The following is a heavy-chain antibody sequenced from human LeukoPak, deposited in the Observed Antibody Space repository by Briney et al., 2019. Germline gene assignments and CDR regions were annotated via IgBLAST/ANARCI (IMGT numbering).Heavy chain of an antibody. Sequence: SQTLSLTCTVSGGSISSGGYYWSWIRQHPGQGLEWIGSVYYSGSTYYNPSLKGRVTISVDTSKNQLSLNLNSVTAADTAVYYCARVDTAMVRWFDPWGQGTLVTVSS. J-gene: IGHJ5*02. V-gene: IGHV4-31*03. CDR3: ARVDTAMVRWFDP. CDR2: VYYSGST. D-gene: IGHD5-18*01. CDR1: GGSISSGGYY.